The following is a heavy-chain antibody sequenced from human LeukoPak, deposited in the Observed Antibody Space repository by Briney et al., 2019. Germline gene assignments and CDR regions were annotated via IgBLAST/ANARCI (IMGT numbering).Heavy chain of an antibody. Sequence: ASVKVSCKASGGTFSSYAISWVRQAPGQGLEWMGGIIPIFGTANYAQKFQGRVTITADESTSTAHMELSSLRSEDTAVYYCASGDSSGYYYLNWFDPWGQGTLVTVSS. CDR2: IIPIFGTA. J-gene: IGHJ5*02. CDR3: ASGDSSGYYYLNWFDP. V-gene: IGHV1-69*13. D-gene: IGHD3-22*01. CDR1: GGTFSSYA.